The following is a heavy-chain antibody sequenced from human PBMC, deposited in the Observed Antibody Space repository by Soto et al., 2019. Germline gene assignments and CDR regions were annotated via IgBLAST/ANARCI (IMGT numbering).Heavy chain of an antibody. CDR3: ARVLSRRITMVRGVSDV. CDR1: GGSFSGYY. CDR2: INHSGST. J-gene: IGHJ6*04. D-gene: IGHD3-10*01. Sequence: SETLSLTCAVYGGSFSGYYWSWIRQPPGKGLEWIGEINHSGSTNYNPSLKSRVTISVDTSKNQFPLKLSSVTAADTAVYYCARVLSRRITMVRGVSDVWGKGTTVTVSS. V-gene: IGHV4-34*01.